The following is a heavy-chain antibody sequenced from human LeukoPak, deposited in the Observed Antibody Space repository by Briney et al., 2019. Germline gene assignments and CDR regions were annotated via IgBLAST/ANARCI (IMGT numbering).Heavy chain of an antibody. CDR3: ATTNDGGGYQWGDFFDF. J-gene: IGHJ4*02. V-gene: IGHV1-69*04. CDR2: IIPNLGTT. D-gene: IGHD3-22*01. Sequence: SGKVSCKASGGTSNSHAISWVRQAPGQGLEWMGRIIPNLGTTNRAQNFQDRVTLTADKSTNTAYMELTSLTSDDTAVYYCATTNDGGGYQWGDFFDFWGQGTLVTVSS. CDR1: GGTSNSHA.